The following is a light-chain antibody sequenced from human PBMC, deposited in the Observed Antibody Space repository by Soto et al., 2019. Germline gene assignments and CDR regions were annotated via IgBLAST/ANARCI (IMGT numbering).Light chain of an antibody. CDR3: QQYNKWPYT. Sequence: ELLMTQSPATLSVSPGGRATLSCRASLSISSDLAWYQQKPGQAPRLLIYGATARATGIPARFSGSGSGTEFTLTISSLQSEDFAVYYCQQYNKWPYTFGRGTKLEIK. J-gene: IGKJ2*01. CDR1: LSISSD. V-gene: IGKV3-15*01. CDR2: GAT.